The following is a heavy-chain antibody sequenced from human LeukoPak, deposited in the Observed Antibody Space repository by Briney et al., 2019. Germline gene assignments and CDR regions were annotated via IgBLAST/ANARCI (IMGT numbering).Heavy chain of an antibody. Sequence: GGSLRLSCAASGFTVRSNYMSWVRQAPGKGLEWVSVIYSGGSTYYADSVKGRFTISRDNSKNTLYLQMNSLRAEDAAVYYCARGRLIHLFDYWGQGTLVTVSS. J-gene: IGHJ4*02. CDR3: ARGRLIHLFDY. D-gene: IGHD5-18*01. V-gene: IGHV3-53*01. CDR1: GFTVRSNY. CDR2: IYSGGST.